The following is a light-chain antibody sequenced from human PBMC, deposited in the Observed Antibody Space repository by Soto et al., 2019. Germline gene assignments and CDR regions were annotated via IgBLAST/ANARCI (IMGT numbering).Light chain of an antibody. V-gene: IGLV1-51*02. CDR1: SSNIGNNY. CDR2: ENN. Sequence: QYVLTQPPSVSAAPAHMFTISCSGSSSNIGNNYVSWYQQLPGTAPKLLIYENNKRPSGIPDRFSGSKSGTSATLGITGLQTGDEADYYCGAWDSNMRAFVFGTGTKVTVL. J-gene: IGLJ1*01. CDR3: GAWDSNMRAFV.